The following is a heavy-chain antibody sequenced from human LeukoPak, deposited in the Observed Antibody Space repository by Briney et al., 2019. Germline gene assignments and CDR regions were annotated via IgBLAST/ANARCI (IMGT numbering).Heavy chain of an antibody. V-gene: IGHV3-30*18. CDR3: AKESAAAGKTQ. J-gene: IGHJ4*02. CDR1: GFTFSSYG. D-gene: IGHD6-13*01. Sequence: GGSLRLSCAASGFTFSSYGMHWVRQAPGKGLEWVAVISYDGSNKYYADSVKGRFTISRDNSKNTLYLQMNRLRAEDTAVYYWAKESAAAGKTQWGQGTLVTVSS. CDR2: ISYDGSNK.